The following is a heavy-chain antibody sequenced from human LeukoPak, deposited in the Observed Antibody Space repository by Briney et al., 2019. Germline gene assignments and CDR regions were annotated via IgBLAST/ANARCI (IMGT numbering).Heavy chain of an antibody. CDR1: GYTFTSYA. D-gene: IGHD3-10*01. V-gene: IGHV1-3*03. CDR2: FKGGNVNT. CDR3: ARGQARKHFYGSGTYYNREDDAFDI. J-gene: IGHJ3*02. Sequence: GASVKVSCKAFGYTFTSYAMNWVRQAPGHRLEWRGWFKGGNVNTKYSQEFQGRVTITRDTSASTAYMELRSLRSEDMAVYYCARGQARKHFYGSGTYYNREDDAFDIWGQGTTVTVSS.